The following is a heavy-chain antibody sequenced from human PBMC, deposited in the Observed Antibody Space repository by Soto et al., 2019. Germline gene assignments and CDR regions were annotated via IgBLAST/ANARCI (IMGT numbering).Heavy chain of an antibody. J-gene: IGHJ6*02. D-gene: IGHD3-3*01. Sequence: GESMKISCKGSGYSFTSYWISWVRQMPGKGLEWMGRIDPSDSYTNYSPSFQGHVTISADKSISTAYLQWSSLKASDTAMYYCASGNITIFGVVQHADYYYYYGMDVWGQGTTVTVSS. CDR1: GYSFTSYW. CDR3: ASGNITIFGVVQHADYYYYYGMDV. V-gene: IGHV5-10-1*01. CDR2: IDPSDSYT.